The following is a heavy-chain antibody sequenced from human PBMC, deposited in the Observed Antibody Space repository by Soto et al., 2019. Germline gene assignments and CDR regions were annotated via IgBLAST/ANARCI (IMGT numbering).Heavy chain of an antibody. CDR3: ARGEIVLVPASECNLFDP. V-gene: IGHV1-46*01. J-gene: IGHJ5*02. CDR2: INPDAGAT. D-gene: IGHD2-2*01. CDR1: AYSFTTYH. Sequence: ASVKVSCKASAYSFTTYHIHWVRQAPGQGLEWMGLINPDAGATNYAQRFQGRLRLTRDTSTSTVYMELRSLRFDDTAVYYCARGEIVLVPASECNLFDPWGQGALVTVSS.